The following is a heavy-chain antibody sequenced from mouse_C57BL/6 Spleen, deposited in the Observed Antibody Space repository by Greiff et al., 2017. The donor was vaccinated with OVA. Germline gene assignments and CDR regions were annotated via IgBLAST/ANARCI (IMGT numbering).Heavy chain of an antibody. D-gene: IGHD1-1*01. CDR3: ARTITTVVVPWGFDV. V-gene: IGHV2-2*01. J-gene: IGHJ1*03. Sequence: VQLVESGPGLVQPSQSLSITCTVSGFSLTSYGVHWVRQSPGKGLEWLGVIWSGGSTDYNAAFISRLSISKDNSKSQVFFKMNSLQADDTAIYYCARTITTVVVPWGFDVWGTGTTVTVSS. CDR1: GFSLTSYG. CDR2: IWSGGST.